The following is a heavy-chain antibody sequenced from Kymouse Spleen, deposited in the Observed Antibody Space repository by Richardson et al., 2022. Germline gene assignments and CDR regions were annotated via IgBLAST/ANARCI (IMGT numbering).Heavy chain of an antibody. V-gene: IGHV3-48*02. D-gene: IGHD4-11,IGHD4-11*01. J-gene: IGHJ2*01. CDR1: GFTFSSYS. Sequence: EVQLVESGGGLVQPGGSLRLSCAASGFTFSSYSMNWVRQAPGKGLEWVSYISSSSSTIYYADSVKGRFTISRDNAKNSLYLQMNSLRDEDTAVYYCAREDDYSNYVWYFDLWGRGTLVTVSS. CDR3: AREDDYSNYVWYFDL. CDR2: ISSSSSTI.